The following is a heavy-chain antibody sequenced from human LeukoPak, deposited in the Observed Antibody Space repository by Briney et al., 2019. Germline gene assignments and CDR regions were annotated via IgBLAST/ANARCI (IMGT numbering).Heavy chain of an antibody. D-gene: IGHD6-19*01. CDR1: GFTFSSYG. Sequence: GRSLRLSCAASGFTFSSYGMHWVRQAPGKGLEWVAVISYDGSNKYYADSVKGRFTISRDNSKNTLYLQMNSLRAEDTAVYYCAKAAYSSGWYSPEEYFQHWGQGTLVTVSS. CDR2: ISYDGSNK. CDR3: AKAAYSSGWYSPEEYFQH. J-gene: IGHJ1*01. V-gene: IGHV3-30*18.